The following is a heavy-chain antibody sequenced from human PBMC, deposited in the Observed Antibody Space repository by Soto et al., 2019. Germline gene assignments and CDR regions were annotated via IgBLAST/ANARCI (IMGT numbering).Heavy chain of an antibody. CDR1: GHTFTSYD. CDR2: MNPNSGNT. CDR3: ARGGSVEYSSSSDAFDI. J-gene: IGHJ3*02. D-gene: IGHD6-6*01. V-gene: IGHV1-8*01. Sequence: PSVKVSCKASGHTFTSYDINWVRQATGQGLEWMGWMNPNSGNTGYAQKFQGRVTMTRNTSISTAYMELSSLRSEDTAVYYCARGGSVEYSSSSDAFDIWGQGTMVTVSS.